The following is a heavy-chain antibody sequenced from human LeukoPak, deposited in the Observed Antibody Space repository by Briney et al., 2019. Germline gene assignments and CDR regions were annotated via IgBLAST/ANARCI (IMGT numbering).Heavy chain of an antibody. CDR2: IIPIFGTA. D-gene: IGHD3-3*01. J-gene: IGHJ5*02. CDR1: GGTFSSYA. CDR3: ARDRGDFWSGINWFDP. Sequence: SVEVSCKASGGTFSSYAISSVRQAPGQGLEWMGGIIPIFGTADYAQKFQGRVTITTHESTSTPYMELSSLRSEDTAVYYCARDRGDFWSGINWFDPWGQGTLVTVSS. V-gene: IGHV1-69*05.